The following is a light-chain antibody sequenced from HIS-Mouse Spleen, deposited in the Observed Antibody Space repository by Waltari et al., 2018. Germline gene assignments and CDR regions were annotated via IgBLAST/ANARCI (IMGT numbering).Light chain of an antibody. V-gene: IGLV1-47*01. J-gene: IGLJ3*02. CDR2: RHN. Sequence: QSVLTQPPSAAWTPGQRVTITGSRSSSNIGTNYVYWYHQLPGTAPRLLIYRHNQRPSVVPDRLSGSKSGTSASLAISWLRSEVEADYYGAAWVDSLSAFWVFGGCTKLTVL. CDR1: SSNIGTNY. CDR3: AAWVDSLSAFWV.